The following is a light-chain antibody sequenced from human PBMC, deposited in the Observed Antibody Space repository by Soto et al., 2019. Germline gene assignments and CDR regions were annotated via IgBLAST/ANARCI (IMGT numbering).Light chain of an antibody. J-gene: IGKJ2*01. CDR2: WSS. V-gene: IGKV4-1*01. CDR1: QSVLYSSNNKNY. CDR3: QQYYGTPFT. Sequence: DFVMTQSPDSLAVSLGERATINCKSSQSVLYSSNNKNYLAWYQQKSGQPPKLLIYWSSTRESGVPYRFSGSGSGTDFTLTISSLQAEDVAVYYCQQYYGTPFTFGQGTKLEIK.